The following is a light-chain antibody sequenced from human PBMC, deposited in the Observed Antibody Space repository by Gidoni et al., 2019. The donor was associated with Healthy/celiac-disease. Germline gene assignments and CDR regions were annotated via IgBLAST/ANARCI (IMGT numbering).Light chain of an antibody. V-gene: IGKV3-15*01. Sequence: EVVMTQSPATLSVSPGERAALSCRTSQSVRSNLAWFQQKPGQAHRLRIYGASTRATAIPARFSGSGAGTEFTLTISSLQSEDFAGYYCQQDNNWPPRTVGGGTKVEIK. J-gene: IGKJ4*01. CDR2: GAS. CDR3: QQDNNWPPRT. CDR1: QSVRSN.